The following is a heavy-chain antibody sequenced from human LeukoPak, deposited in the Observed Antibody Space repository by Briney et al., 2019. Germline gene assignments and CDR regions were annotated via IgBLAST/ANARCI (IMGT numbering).Heavy chain of an antibody. CDR1: GGSISTYY. CDR2: IHYSGNT. V-gene: IGHV4-59*01. CDR3: ARTNAFDI. Sequence: SETLSLTCTVSGGSISTYYWSWIRQPPGKGLEWIGYIHYSGNTNSNPSLKSRVTISVDTSKNQFSLKLSSVTAADTAVYYCARTNAFDIWGQGTMVTVSS. J-gene: IGHJ3*02.